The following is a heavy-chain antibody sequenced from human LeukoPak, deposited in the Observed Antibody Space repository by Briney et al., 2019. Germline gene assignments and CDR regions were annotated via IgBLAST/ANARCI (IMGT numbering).Heavy chain of an antibody. D-gene: IGHD3-22*01. CDR1: GYGFTSYW. CDR3: ARQGKSYYDSSGYSDY. V-gene: IGHV5-51*01. J-gene: IGHJ4*02. CDR2: IYPGDSDT. Sequence: GESLKISCKGSGYGFTSYWIGWVRQMPGKGLEWMGIIYPGDSDTRYSPSFQGQVTISADKSISTAYLQWSSLKASDTAMYYCARQGKSYYDSSGYSDYWGQGTLVTVSS.